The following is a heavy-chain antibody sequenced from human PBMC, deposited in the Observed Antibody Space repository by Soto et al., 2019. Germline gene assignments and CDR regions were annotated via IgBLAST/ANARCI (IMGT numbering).Heavy chain of an antibody. V-gene: IGHV3-23*01. CDR1: GFTFSSYA. J-gene: IGHJ4*02. CDR2: ISGSGGST. D-gene: IGHD5-18*01. CDR3: VRSKGGYSYGTPFDY. Sequence: GGSLRLSCAASGFTFSSYAMSWVRQAPGKGLEWVSAISGSGGSTYYADSVKGRFTTSRDNAKNSLYLQMNSLRPEDTALYYCVRSKGGYSYGTPFDYWGQGTLVTVSS.